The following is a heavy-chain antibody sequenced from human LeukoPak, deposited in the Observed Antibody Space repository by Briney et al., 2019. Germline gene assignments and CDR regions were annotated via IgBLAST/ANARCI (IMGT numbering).Heavy chain of an antibody. V-gene: IGHV3-9*01. J-gene: IGHJ3*02. D-gene: IGHD3-22*01. CDR3: AKVFHTGPPHYYDSSGYYPDAFDI. Sequence: GGSLRLSRAASGFTFDDYAMHWVRQAPGKGLEWVSGISWNSGSIGYADSVKGRFTISRDNAKNSLYLQMNSLRAEDTALYYCAKVFHTGPPHYYDSSGYYPDAFDIWGQGTMVTVSS. CDR2: ISWNSGSI. CDR1: GFTFDDYA.